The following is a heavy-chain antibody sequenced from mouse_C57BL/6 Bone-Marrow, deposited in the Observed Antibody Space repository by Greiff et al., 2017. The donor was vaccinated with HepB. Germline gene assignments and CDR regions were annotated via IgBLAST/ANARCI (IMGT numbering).Heavy chain of an antibody. Sequence: EVQRVESGGGLVKPGGSLKLSCAASGFTFSSYAMSWVRQTPEKRLEWVATISDGGSYTYYPDNVKGRFTISRDNAKNNLYLQMSHLKSEDTAMYYCARGYSNNYWGQGTTLTVSS. CDR2: ISDGGSYT. CDR3: ARGYSNNY. V-gene: IGHV5-4*01. CDR1: GFTFSSYA. J-gene: IGHJ2*01. D-gene: IGHD2-5*01.